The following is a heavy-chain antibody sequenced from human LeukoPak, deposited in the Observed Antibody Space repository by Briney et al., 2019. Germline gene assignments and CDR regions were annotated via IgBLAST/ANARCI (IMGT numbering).Heavy chain of an antibody. D-gene: IGHD3-22*01. CDR1: GYTFTSYD. Sequence: ASVKVSCKASGYTFTSYDINWVRQATGQGLEWMGWISAYNGNTNYAQKLQGRVTMTTDTSTSTAYMELRSLRSDDTAVYYCARDRETYYYDSSGYHLVDYWGQGTLVTVSS. V-gene: IGHV1-18*01. J-gene: IGHJ4*02. CDR3: ARDRETYYYDSSGYHLVDY. CDR2: ISAYNGNT.